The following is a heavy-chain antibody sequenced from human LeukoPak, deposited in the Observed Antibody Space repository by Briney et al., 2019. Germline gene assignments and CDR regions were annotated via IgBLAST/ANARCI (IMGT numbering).Heavy chain of an antibody. D-gene: IGHD2-2*01. CDR1: GGSISNYY. Sequence: SETLSLTCTVSGGSISNYYWSWIRQHPGKGLEWIGYISYSGSAYYNPSLKSRVTISIDTSKNQLSLKLTSAPAADTAVYYCARTQYGSTYTYLDYWGQGALVTVSS. J-gene: IGHJ4*02. V-gene: IGHV4-59*06. CDR2: ISYSGSA. CDR3: ARTQYGSTYTYLDY.